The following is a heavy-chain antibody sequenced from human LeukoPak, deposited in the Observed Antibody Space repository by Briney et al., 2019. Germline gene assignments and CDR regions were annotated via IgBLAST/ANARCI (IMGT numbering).Heavy chain of an antibody. CDR3: ARDLGSYDFHY. CDR2: ISSGGTYI. D-gene: IGHD1-26*01. J-gene: IGHJ4*02. V-gene: IGHV3-21*01. Sequence: PGESLRLSCAASGFTFSRHNMNWVRQAPGKGLEWVSSISSGGTYIYYADSVKGRFTISRDSAKTSLYLQMTSLRADDTAVYYCARDLGSYDFHYWGQGTLVTVSS. CDR1: GFTFSRHN.